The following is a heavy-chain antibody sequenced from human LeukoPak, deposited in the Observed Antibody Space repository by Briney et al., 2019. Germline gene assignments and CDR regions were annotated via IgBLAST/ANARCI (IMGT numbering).Heavy chain of an antibody. V-gene: IGHV3-66*01. J-gene: IGHJ4*02. D-gene: IGHD6-13*01. CDR1: GFTVSSNY. CDR3: ARDRGRAAGG. Sequence: GGSLRPSCAASGFTVSSNYMSWVRQAPGKGLEWVSVIYSGGSTYYADSVKGRFTISRDNSKNTLYLQTNSLRAEDTAVYYCARDRGRAAGGWGQGTLVTVSS. CDR2: IYSGGST.